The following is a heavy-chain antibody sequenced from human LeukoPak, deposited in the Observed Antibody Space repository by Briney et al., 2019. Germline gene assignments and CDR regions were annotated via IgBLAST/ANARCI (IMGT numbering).Heavy chain of an antibody. CDR3: SRITEYCSSTSCYSDY. D-gene: IGHD2-2*01. CDR1: GFTFSSYS. Sequence: GGSLRLSCAASGFTFSSYSMNWVRQAPGKGLEWVSSISSSSSYIYYADSVKGRFTISRDNAKNSLYLQMNSLRAEDTAVYYCSRITEYCSSTSCYSDYWGQGTLVTVSS. V-gene: IGHV3-21*01. CDR2: ISSSSSYI. J-gene: IGHJ4*02.